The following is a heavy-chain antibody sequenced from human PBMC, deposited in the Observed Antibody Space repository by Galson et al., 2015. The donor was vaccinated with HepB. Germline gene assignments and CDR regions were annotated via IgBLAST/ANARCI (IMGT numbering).Heavy chain of an antibody. D-gene: IGHD6-6*01. CDR2: IYYSGST. J-gene: IGHJ4*02. V-gene: IGHV4-30-4*01. CDR3: ARGGSSSSEPYFDY. CDR1: GGSISSGDYY. Sequence: TLSLTCTVSGGSISSGDYYWSWIRQPPGKGLEWIGYIYYSGSTYYNPSLKSRVTISVDTSKNQFSLKLSSVTAADTAVYYCARGGSSSSEPYFDYWGQGTLVTVSS.